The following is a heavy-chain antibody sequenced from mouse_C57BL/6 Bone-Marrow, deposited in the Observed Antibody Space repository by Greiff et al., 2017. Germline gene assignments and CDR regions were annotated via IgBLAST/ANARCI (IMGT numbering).Heavy chain of an antibody. V-gene: IGHV1-55*01. CDR3: ARPYYSNYWYFDV. CDR1: GYTFTSYW. Sequence: QVQLQQPGAELVKPGASVKMSCKASGYTFTSYWITWVKQSPGQGLEWIGDIYPGSGSTNYNEKFKSKATLTVDTSSSTAYMQRSSLKSEDSAVYYFARPYYSNYWYFDVWGTGTTVTVSS. J-gene: IGHJ1*03. CDR2: IYPGSGST. D-gene: IGHD2-5*01.